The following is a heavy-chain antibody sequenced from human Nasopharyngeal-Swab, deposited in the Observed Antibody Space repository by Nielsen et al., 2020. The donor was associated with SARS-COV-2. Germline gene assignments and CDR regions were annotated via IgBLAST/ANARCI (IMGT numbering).Heavy chain of an antibody. D-gene: IGHD4-17*01. CDR1: GGSISSGGYY. J-gene: IGHJ4*02. Sequence: LRLSCTVSGGSISSGGYYWSWIRQHPGKGLEWIGYIYYSGSTYYNPSLKSRVTISVDTSKNQFSLKLSSVTAADTAVYYCARYGDYVGGDYWGQGTLVTVSS. V-gene: IGHV4-31*03. CDR2: IYYSGST. CDR3: ARYGDYVGGDY.